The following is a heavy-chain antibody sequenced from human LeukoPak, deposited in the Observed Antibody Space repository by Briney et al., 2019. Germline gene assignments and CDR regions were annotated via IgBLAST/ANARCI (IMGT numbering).Heavy chain of an antibody. CDR1: GFTFSSYW. V-gene: IGHV3-23*01. D-gene: IGHD3-22*01. CDR2: ISAGSGSR. CDR3: VYYDSSGYYYGRLRY. Sequence: GGSLRLSCAASGFTFSSYWMNWARQAPGKGPEWVSSISAGSGSRHYAESVKGRFTISRDNSKNTLYLQMNSLRAEDTAVYFCVYYDSSGYYYGRLRYWGQGTPVTVSS. J-gene: IGHJ4*02.